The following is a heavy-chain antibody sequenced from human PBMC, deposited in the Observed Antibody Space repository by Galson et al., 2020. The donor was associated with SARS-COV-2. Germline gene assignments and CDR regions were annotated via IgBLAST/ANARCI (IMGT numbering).Heavy chain of an antibody. CDR1: GFNVSIYA. CDR2: ISYDGSQT. V-gene: IGHV3-30*04. Sequence: TGGSLRLSCAASGFNVSIYAMYWVRQAPGKGLEWVAGISYDGSQTYYADSVKGRFTISRDDSKNTVNLQINSLRAEDTAVYYCTRLGYCSGGRCYYYGMDVWGQGTTVTVSS. CDR3: TRLGYCSGGRCYYYGMDV. J-gene: IGHJ6*02. D-gene: IGHD2-15*01.